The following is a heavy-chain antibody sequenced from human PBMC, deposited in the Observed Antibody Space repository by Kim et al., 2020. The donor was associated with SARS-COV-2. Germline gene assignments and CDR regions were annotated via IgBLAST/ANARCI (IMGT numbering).Heavy chain of an antibody. Sequence: SRVAISADTSKNQFSLKLSSVTAADTAVYYCARDSYYYDSSGYRVNGMDVWGQGTTVTVSS. D-gene: IGHD3-22*01. J-gene: IGHJ6*02. CDR3: ARDSYYYDSSGYRVNGMDV. V-gene: IGHV4-59*01.